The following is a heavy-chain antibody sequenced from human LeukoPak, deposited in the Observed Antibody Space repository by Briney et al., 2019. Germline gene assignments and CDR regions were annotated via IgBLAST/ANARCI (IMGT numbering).Heavy chain of an antibody. D-gene: IGHD1-26*01. J-gene: IGHJ4*02. CDR3: AKLREWELPDLFDY. CDR1: GFTFSSYA. V-gene: IGHV3-23*01. CDR2: ISGSGGST. Sequence: GGSLRLSCAASGFTFSSYAMSWVRQAPGKGLEWVSSISGSGGSTYYADSVKGRFSISRDNSKNTLYLQMNSLRAEDTAVHYCAKLREWELPDLFDYWGQGTLVTVSS.